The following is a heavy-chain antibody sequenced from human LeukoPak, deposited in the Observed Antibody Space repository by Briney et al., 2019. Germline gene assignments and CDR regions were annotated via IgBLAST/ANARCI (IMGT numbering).Heavy chain of an antibody. V-gene: IGHV1-2*04. J-gene: IGHJ3*02. CDR1: GYTFTGYY. Sequence: VASVKVSCKASGYTFTGYYMHWVRQAPGQGLEWMGWINPNSGGTNYAQKFQGWVTMTRDTSISTAYMELSRLRSDDTAVYYCARGYCSDGSCYYDDAFDIWGQGTMVTVSS. D-gene: IGHD2-15*01. CDR2: INPNSGGT. CDR3: ARGYCSDGSCYYDDAFDI.